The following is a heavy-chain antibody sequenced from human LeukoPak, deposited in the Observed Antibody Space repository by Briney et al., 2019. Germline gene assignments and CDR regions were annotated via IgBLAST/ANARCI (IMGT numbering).Heavy chain of an antibody. Sequence: GGSLRPSCAASGFTFSSYSMNWVRQAPGKGLEWVSSISSSSSYIYYADSVKGRFTISRDNAKNSLYLQMNSLRAEDTAVYYCARDGDGTFDYWGQGTLVTVSS. V-gene: IGHV3-21*01. CDR1: GFTFSSYS. CDR2: ISSSSSYI. J-gene: IGHJ4*02. D-gene: IGHD3-10*01. CDR3: ARDGDGTFDY.